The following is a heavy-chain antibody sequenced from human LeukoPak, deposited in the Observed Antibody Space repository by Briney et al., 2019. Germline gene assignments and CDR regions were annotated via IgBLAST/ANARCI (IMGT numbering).Heavy chain of an antibody. Sequence: ASVKVSCKASGYTFTSYGISWVRQAPGQGLEWMGWISAYNGNTNYAQKLQGRVTMTTDTSTSTAYMELRSLRSDDTAAYYCARIKYGDSGYYYYYGMDVWGQGTTVTVSS. CDR3: ARIKYGDSGYYYYYGMDV. CDR1: GYTFTSYG. J-gene: IGHJ6*02. D-gene: IGHD4-17*01. CDR2: ISAYNGNT. V-gene: IGHV1-18*01.